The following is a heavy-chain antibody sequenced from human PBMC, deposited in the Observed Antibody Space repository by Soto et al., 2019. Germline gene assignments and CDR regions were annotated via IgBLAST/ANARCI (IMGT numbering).Heavy chain of an antibody. CDR2: INHSGST. CDR1: GGSFSGYY. J-gene: IGHJ4*02. CDR3: ASTSSITKYYFDY. V-gene: IGHV4-34*01. Sequence: SETLSLTCAVYGGSFSGYYWSWIRQPPGKGLEWIGEINHSGSTNYNPSLKSRVTISVDTSKNQFSLKLSSVTAADTAVYYCASTSSITKYYFDYWGQGTLVTVSS. D-gene: IGHD2-2*01.